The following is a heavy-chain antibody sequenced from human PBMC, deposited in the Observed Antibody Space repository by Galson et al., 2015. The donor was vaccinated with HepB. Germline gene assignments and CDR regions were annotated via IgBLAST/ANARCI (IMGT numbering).Heavy chain of an antibody. J-gene: IGHJ4*02. Sequence: SLRLSCAASGFTFSSYAMHWVRQAPGKGLEWVAVISYDGSNKYYADSVKGRFTISRDNSKNTLYLQMNSLRAEDAAVYYCATKPKLRAGPFDYWGQGTLVTVSS. CDR3: ATKPKLRAGPFDY. CDR2: ISYDGSNK. D-gene: IGHD6-19*01. CDR1: GFTFSSYA. V-gene: IGHV3-30-3*01.